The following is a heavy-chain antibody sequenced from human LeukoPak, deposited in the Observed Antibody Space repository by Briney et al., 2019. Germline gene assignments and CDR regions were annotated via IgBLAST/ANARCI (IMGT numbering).Heavy chain of an antibody. CDR3: ARERLEAYYDSSGYYPDY. V-gene: IGHV1-69*05. CDR2: IIPIFGTA. D-gene: IGHD3-22*01. Sequence: GASVKVSCKASGGTFSSYAISWVRQAPGQGLEWMGGIIPIFGTANYAQKFQGRVTITTDESTSTAYMELSSLRSEDTAVYYCARERLEAYYDSSGYYPDYWGQGTLVTVSS. CDR1: GGTFSSYA. J-gene: IGHJ4*02.